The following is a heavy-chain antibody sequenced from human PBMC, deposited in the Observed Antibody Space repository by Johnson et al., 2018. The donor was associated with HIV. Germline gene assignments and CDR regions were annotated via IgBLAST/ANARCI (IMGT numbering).Heavy chain of an antibody. V-gene: IGHV3-33*06. CDR2: MWYDGSNK. CDR3: AKDQGSSSWTNDAVDI. Sequence: QGQLVESGGGVVQPGRSLRLSCAASGFTFSTYGMHWVRQAPGKGLEWVAVMWYDGSNKYYADSVKGRFTISRDNSKNTLYLQMNSLRAEDTAVYYCAKDQGSSSWTNDAVDIWGQGTMVTVSS. D-gene: IGHD6-13*01. CDR1: GFTFSTYG. J-gene: IGHJ3*02.